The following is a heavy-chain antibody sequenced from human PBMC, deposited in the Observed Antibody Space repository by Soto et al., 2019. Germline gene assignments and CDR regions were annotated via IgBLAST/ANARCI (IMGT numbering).Heavy chain of an antibody. CDR1: GFTFDDYA. J-gene: IGHJ5*02. Sequence: GGSLRLSCAASGFTFDDYAMHWVRQAPGKGLEWVSGISWNSGSIGYADSVKGRFTISRDNAKNSLYLQMNSLRAEDTALYYCAGAYYDSSGYYNWFDPWGQGTLVTISS. CDR2: ISWNSGSI. CDR3: AGAYYDSSGYYNWFDP. D-gene: IGHD3-22*01. V-gene: IGHV3-9*01.